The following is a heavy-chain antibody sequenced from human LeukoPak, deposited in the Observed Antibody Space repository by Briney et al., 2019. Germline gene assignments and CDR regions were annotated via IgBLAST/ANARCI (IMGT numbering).Heavy chain of an antibody. CDR3: AGSTYYYDSSGYYHLDY. CDR1: GGSISSGSYY. V-gene: IGHV4-61*02. D-gene: IGHD3-22*01. J-gene: IGHJ4*02. Sequence: SETLSLTCTVSGGSISSGSYYWSWIRQPAGKGLEWIGRIYTSGSTNYNPSLKSRVTISVDTSKNQFSLKLSSVTAADTAVYYCAGSTYYYDSSGYYHLDYWGQGTLVTVSS. CDR2: IYTSGST.